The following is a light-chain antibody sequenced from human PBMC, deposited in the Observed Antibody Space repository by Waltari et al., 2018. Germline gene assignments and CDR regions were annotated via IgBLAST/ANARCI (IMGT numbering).Light chain of an antibody. CDR3: GSYTSSTTLA. CDR2: DVS. V-gene: IGLV2-14*03. J-gene: IGLJ1*01. CDR1: SSDVGGYDY. Sequence: QSALPPPASVSGSPGQSTTISCTGTSSDVGGYDYVSWYQQHPGKAPKLILYDVSNRPLEVSHRFSGSKSGNTASLTISGLQADDEAEYYCGSYTSSTTLAFGTGTKVTVL.